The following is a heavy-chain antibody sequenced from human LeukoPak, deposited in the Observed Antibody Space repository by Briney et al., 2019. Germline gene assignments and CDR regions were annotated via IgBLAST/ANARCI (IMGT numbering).Heavy chain of an antibody. CDR1: GASINSGSYY. CDR3: ARAVRGIIAARYFDY. V-gene: IGHV4-61*02. J-gene: IGHJ4*02. Sequence: SQTLSLTCTVSGASINSGSYYWNWIRQPAGKGLEWIGRLYTSGSTNYNPSLRSRVTISVDTSKKHFSLNLTSVTAADTAVYYCARAVRGIIAARYFDYWGQGTLVTVSS. CDR2: LYTSGST. D-gene: IGHD6-6*01.